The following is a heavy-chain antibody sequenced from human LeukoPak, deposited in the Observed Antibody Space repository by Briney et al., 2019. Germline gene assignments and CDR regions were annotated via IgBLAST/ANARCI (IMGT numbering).Heavy chain of an antibody. J-gene: IGHJ4*02. Sequence: ASVKVSCKASGYTFTGYYIHWVRQAPGQGLEWVGWINPNSGGTNYAQKFQDRVTMTRDTSISTAYMELTRLRSDDTAVYYCARDRDYYDSSGHYPLDYWGQGSLVTVSS. CDR1: GYTFTGYY. CDR3: ARDRDYYDSSGHYPLDY. CDR2: INPNSGGT. V-gene: IGHV1-2*02. D-gene: IGHD3-22*01.